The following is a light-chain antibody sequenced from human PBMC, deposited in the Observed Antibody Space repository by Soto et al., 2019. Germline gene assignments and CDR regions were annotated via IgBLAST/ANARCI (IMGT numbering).Light chain of an antibody. CDR3: QQYYSTPRT. Sequence: DIVMTHSPDSLAVSLGERASINCKASQSVLYSSNNKNYLAWYQQKPGQPPKLLIYWASTRESGVPDRFSGSGSGTDFTLTISSLQAEDVAVYYCQQYYSTPRTFGQGTKVDIK. CDR2: WAS. J-gene: IGKJ1*01. V-gene: IGKV4-1*01. CDR1: QSVLYSSNNKNY.